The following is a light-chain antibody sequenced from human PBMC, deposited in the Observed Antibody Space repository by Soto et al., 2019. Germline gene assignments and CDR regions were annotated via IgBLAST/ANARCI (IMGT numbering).Light chain of an antibody. CDR2: EGS. CDR1: SSDVGSYNL. J-gene: IGLJ3*02. CDR3: CSYAGSRV. Sequence: QSALTQPASVSGSPGQSITISCTGTSSDVGSYNLVSWYQQHPGKAPNLLIYEGSKRPSGVSNRFSGSKSGNTASLTIAGLQAEAESDYDRCSYAGSRVFGGGTKLTVL. V-gene: IGLV2-23*01.